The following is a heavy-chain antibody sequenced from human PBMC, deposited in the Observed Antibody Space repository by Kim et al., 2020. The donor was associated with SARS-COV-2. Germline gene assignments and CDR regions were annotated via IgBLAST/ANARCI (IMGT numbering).Heavy chain of an antibody. CDR1: GFTFSSYA. Sequence: GGSLRLSCAASGFTFSSYAMSWVRQAPGKGLEWVSAISGSGASTYYADSVKGRFTISRDNAKNTLYLQMNSLRAEDTAVYYCAKDDLSAGYQLLLYYYGMDVWGKGTTVTASS. CDR3: AKDDLSAGYQLLLYYYGMDV. V-gene: IGHV3-23*01. D-gene: IGHD2-2*01. J-gene: IGHJ6*04. CDR2: ISGSGAST.